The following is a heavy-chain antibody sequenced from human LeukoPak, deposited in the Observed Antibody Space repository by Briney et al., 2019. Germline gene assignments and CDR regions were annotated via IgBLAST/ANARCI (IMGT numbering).Heavy chain of an antibody. CDR3: AREYFYDSSGYSDAFDI. Sequence: GGSLRLSCAASGFTFSSFGMSWVRQAPGKGLEWVAVIRYDGSYKYYADSVKGRFTISRDNSKNTLYLQMNSLRAEDTAVYYCAREYFYDSSGYSDAFDIWGQGTMVTVSS. CDR1: GFTFSSFG. V-gene: IGHV3-33*08. CDR2: IRYDGSYK. D-gene: IGHD3-22*01. J-gene: IGHJ3*02.